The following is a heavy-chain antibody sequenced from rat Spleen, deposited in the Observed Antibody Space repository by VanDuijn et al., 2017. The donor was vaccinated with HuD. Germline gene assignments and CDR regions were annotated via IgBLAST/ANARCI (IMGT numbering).Heavy chain of an antibody. CDR2: IQSGGSP. J-gene: IGHJ2*01. Sequence: QVQLKESGPGLVQPSQTLSLTCTVSGFSLTSNSVSWVRQPAGKGLEWVGRIQSGGSPDYNSTLKSRLSISRDTSKSQVFLKMNGLQTEDTAMYFCARGYYGYTYFDYWGQGVMVTVSS. V-gene: IGHV2-1*01. D-gene: IGHD1-9*01. CDR1: GFSLTSNS. CDR3: ARGYYGYTYFDY.